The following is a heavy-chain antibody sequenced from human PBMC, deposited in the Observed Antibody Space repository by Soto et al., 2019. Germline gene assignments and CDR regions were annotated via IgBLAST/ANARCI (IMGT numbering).Heavy chain of an antibody. CDR1: GYTFTSYY. D-gene: IGHD3-22*01. J-gene: IGHJ4*02. Sequence: ASVKVSCKASGYTFTSYYMHWVRQAPGQGLEWMGIINPSGGSTSYAQKFQGRVTMTRDTSTSTVYMELSSLRSEDTAVYYCATDGHYYDSSGYYAPFDYWGQGTLVTVSS. CDR3: ATDGHYYDSSGYYAPFDY. CDR2: INPSGGST. V-gene: IGHV1-46*01.